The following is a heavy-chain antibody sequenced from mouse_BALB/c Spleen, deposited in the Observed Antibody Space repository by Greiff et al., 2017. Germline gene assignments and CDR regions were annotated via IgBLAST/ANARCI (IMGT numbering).Heavy chain of an antibody. CDR3: NARITTPYYCDY. J-gene: IGHJ2*01. Sequence: EVQLQESGAELVRSGASVKLSCTASGFNIKDYYMHWVKQRPEQGLEWIGWIDPENGDTEYAPKFQGKATMTADTSSNTAYLQLSSLTSEDTAVYYCNARITTPYYCDYWGQGTTLTVSA. CDR1: GFNIKDYY. V-gene: IGHV14-4*02. D-gene: IGHD1-1*01. CDR2: IDPENGDT.